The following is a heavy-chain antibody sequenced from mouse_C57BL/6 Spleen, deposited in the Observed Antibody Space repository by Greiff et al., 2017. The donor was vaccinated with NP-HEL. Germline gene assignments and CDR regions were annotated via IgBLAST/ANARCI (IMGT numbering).Heavy chain of an antibody. Sequence: QVQLQQPGAELVKPGASVKMSCKASGYTFTSYWITWVKQRPGQGLEWIGDIYPGSGSTNYNEKFKSKATLTVDPSSSTAYMQRSSLTSEDSAVYYCARRMYDGYYWFAYWGQGTLVTVSA. J-gene: IGHJ3*01. CDR3: ARRMYDGYYWFAY. CDR2: IYPGSGST. V-gene: IGHV1-55*01. CDR1: GYTFTSYW. D-gene: IGHD2-3*01.